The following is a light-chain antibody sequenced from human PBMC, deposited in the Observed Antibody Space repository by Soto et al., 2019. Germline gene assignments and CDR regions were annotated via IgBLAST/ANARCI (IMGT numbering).Light chain of an antibody. Sequence: TLSLSRKSRAIVCRRTSQSLNSNFLVWYRQKPGQAPRLLISSTSHRATGIPDRFSCSESKTAYALTISSRHPDEFAVYNCHQPGTSPRTFGPGTKVDIK. CDR2: STS. V-gene: IGKV3-20*01. CDR3: HQPGTSPRT. J-gene: IGKJ3*01. CDR1: QSLNSNF.